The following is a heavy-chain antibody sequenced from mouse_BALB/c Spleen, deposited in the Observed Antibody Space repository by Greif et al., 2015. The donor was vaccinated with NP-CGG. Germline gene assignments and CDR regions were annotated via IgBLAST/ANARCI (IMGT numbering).Heavy chain of an antibody. CDR1: GYTFTSYW. Sequence: QVQLQQPGAELARPGASVKLSCKASGYTFTSYWMQWVKQRPGQGLEWIGAIYPGDGDTRYTQKFKGKATLTADKSSSTAYMQLSSLASEDSAVYYCARDRYGDYWGQGTTLTVSS. CDR3: ARDRYGDY. CDR2: IYPGDGDT. V-gene: IGHV1-87*01. J-gene: IGHJ2*01. D-gene: IGHD2-14*01.